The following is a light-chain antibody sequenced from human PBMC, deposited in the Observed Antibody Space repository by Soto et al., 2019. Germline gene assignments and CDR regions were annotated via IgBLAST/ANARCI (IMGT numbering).Light chain of an antibody. CDR2: KAS. CDR1: QSISDR. J-gene: IGKJ1*01. V-gene: IGKV1-5*03. CDR3: QQYNSYRWT. Sequence: DFLMTQSPSTLSASVGDRVTITCRASQSISDRLAWYQQKPGNAPKLLIYKASSFQSGVPSRVSGSGSGTDFTLTIISLQPYDFAMYYCQQYNSYRWTFGQGTKVEIK.